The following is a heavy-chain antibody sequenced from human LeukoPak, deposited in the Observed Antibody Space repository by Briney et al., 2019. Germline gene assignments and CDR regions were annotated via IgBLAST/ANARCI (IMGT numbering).Heavy chain of an antibody. CDR1: GYTFTGYY. CDR3: ARPLWFGELSPYFDY. CDR2: INPNSGGT. Sequence: GASVKVSCKASGYTFTGYYMHWVRQAPGQGLEWMGWINPNSGGTNYAQKFQGRVTMTRDTSISTAYMELSRLRSDDTAVYYCARPLWFGELSPYFDYWGQGTLVTVSS. J-gene: IGHJ4*02. V-gene: IGHV1-2*02. D-gene: IGHD3-10*01.